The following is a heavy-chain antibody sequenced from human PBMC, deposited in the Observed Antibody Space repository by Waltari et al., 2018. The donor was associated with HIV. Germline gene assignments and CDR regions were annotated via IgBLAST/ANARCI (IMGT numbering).Heavy chain of an antibody. CDR3: ARLPYSGSYYFDY. D-gene: IGHD1-26*01. Sequence: QVQLQESGPGLVKPSQTLSLTFTVSGGSISSGSYYWSWIRQPAGKGLEWIGRIYTSGSTNYNPSLKSRVTISVDTSKNQFSLKLSSVTAADTAVYYCARLPYSGSYYFDYWGQGTLVTVSS. J-gene: IGHJ4*02. CDR1: GGSISSGSYY. CDR2: IYTSGST. V-gene: IGHV4-61*02.